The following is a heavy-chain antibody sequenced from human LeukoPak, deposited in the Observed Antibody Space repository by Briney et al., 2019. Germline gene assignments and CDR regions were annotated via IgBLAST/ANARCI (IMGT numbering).Heavy chain of an antibody. CDR1: GFTFSSYS. V-gene: IGHV3-48*01. Sequence: PGGSLRLSCAASGFTFSSYSMNWVRQAPGKGLEWVSYISSSSSTIYYADAVQGRFTISRDNAKNSLYLQMNSLRAEDTAVYYCARGSDPKTLYYYDRTAEYFQHWGQGTLVTVSS. CDR3: ARGSDPKTLYYYDRTAEYFQH. CDR2: ISSSSSTI. J-gene: IGHJ1*01. D-gene: IGHD3-22*01.